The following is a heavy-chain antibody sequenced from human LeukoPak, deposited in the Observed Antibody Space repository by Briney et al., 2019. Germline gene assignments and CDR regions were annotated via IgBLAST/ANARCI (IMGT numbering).Heavy chain of an antibody. J-gene: IGHJ4*02. CDR3: GRAQGATDY. CDR2: IYHSGST. Sequence: SETLSLTCAVSGYSISSGHYWGWIRQPPGKGLEWIGSIYHSGSTYYNPSLKSRVTISVDTSKNQFSLKVNSVTAADTAMYYCGRAQGATDYWGQGTLVTVSS. V-gene: IGHV4-38-2*01. D-gene: IGHD1-26*01. CDR1: GYSISSGHY.